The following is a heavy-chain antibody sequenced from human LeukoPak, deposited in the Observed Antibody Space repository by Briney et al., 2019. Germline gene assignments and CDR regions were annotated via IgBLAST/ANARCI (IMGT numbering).Heavy chain of an antibody. CDR2: IIPIFGTA. V-gene: IGHV1-69*05. D-gene: IGHD6-6*01. CDR3: ARAPRIAARPGWFDP. J-gene: IGHJ5*02. Sequence: VASVKVSCKASGGTFGSYAISWVRRAPGQGLEWMGGIIPIFGTANYAQKFQGRVTITTDESTSTAYMELSSLRSEDTAVYYCARAPRIAARPGWFDPWGQGTLVTVSS. CDR1: GGTFGSYA.